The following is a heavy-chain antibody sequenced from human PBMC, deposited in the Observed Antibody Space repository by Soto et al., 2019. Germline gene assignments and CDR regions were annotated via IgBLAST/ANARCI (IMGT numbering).Heavy chain of an antibody. Sequence: QAHLVQSGPEVKKPGASVKVSCKGSGYIFTSYGIAWVRQAPGQGLEWMGWISAHNGKTEYAQKFQGRVTVTRDTSTSTADMELRSLRSDDTSLYYCERGRYGDYWGQGSLVTVSS. CDR2: ISAHNGKT. V-gene: IGHV1-18*01. CDR3: ERGRYGDY. CDR1: GYIFTSYG. D-gene: IGHD4-17*01. J-gene: IGHJ4*02.